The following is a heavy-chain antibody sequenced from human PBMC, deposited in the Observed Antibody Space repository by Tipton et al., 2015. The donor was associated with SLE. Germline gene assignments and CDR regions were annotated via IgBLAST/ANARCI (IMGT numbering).Heavy chain of an antibody. CDR3: AQASFYLGSGSYLAS. CDR1: GFTFSDYW. D-gene: IGHD3-10*01. V-gene: IGHV3-7*03. Sequence: GSLRLSCVVSGFTFSDYWMTWVRPTPGMGLEWVALIKHDGSQEDYVDSVKGRFTISRDNARNSLYLQMNRLTAEDTAIYYCAQASFYLGSGSYLASWGQGTLVTVSS. CDR2: IKHDGSQE. J-gene: IGHJ4*02.